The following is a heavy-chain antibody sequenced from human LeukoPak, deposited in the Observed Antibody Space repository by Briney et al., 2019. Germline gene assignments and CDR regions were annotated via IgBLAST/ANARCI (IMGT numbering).Heavy chain of an antibody. CDR3: ASPSTVTTRHYFDY. Sequence: ASVKVSCKASGGTFSSYAISWVRQAPGQGLEWMGGIIPIFGTANYAQKFQGRVTITADKSTSTAYMELSSLRSEDTAVYYCASPSTVTTRHYFDYWGQGTLVTVSS. CDR1: GGTFSSYA. CDR2: IIPIFGTA. D-gene: IGHD4-17*01. V-gene: IGHV1-69*06. J-gene: IGHJ4*02.